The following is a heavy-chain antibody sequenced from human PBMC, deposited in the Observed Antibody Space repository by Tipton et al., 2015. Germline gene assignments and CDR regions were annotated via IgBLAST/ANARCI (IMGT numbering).Heavy chain of an antibody. CDR3: AKQPRLYEYYFDS. CDR1: GAIFTNYA. V-gene: IGHV1-69*06. D-gene: IGHD5/OR15-5a*01. J-gene: IGHJ4*02. CDR2: ILPLFGAA. Sequence: QVQLVQSGAEVKRPGSSLRVSCTASGAIFTNYAVSWVRQAPGQGLEWVGGILPLFGAAKYAQRFQGRVTITADKSTYITYMDLTGLRSDDTAVYYCAKQPRLYEYYFDSWGQGTLVTVSS.